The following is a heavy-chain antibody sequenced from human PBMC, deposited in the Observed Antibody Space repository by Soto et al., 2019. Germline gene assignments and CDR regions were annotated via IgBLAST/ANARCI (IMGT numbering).Heavy chain of an antibody. D-gene: IGHD2-8*01. CDR2: IYYRGTT. J-gene: IGHJ4*02. CDR1: GGSISSLY. CDR3: ATFMGVSTRTSDYYFDS. Sequence: QVQLQESGPGLVKPSETLSLTCTVSGGSISSLYWSWLRQSPGKGLEWIGHIYYRGTTNYNPSLKSRVTISVDPYKSRFSLKLSSVNAEDTAVYYCATFMGVSTRTSDYYFDSWGQGTLVTVSS. V-gene: IGHV4-59*11.